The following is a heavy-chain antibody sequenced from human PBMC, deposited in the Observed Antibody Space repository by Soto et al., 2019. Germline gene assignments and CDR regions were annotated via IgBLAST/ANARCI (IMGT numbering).Heavy chain of an antibody. Sequence: PSETLSLTCAVYGGSFSGYYWSWIRQPPGKGLEWIGEINHSGSTNYNPSLKSRVTISVDTSKNQFSLKLSSVTAADTAVYYCARLARMAARRVLYYYYMDVWGKGTTVTVSS. CDR2: INHSGST. CDR3: ARLARMAARRVLYYYYMDV. V-gene: IGHV4-34*01. CDR1: GGSFSGYY. D-gene: IGHD6-6*01. J-gene: IGHJ6*03.